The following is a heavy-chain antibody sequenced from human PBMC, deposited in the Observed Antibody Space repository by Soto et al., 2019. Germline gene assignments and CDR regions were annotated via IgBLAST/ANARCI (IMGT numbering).Heavy chain of an antibody. CDR3: ARGGYSYGYYYYGMDV. J-gene: IGHJ6*02. CDR1: GGSISSYY. Sequence: SETRSRTWTVSGGSISSYYWSWIRQPPGKGLEWIGYIYYSGSTNYNPSLKSRVTISVDTSKNQFSLKLSSVTAADTAVYYCARGGYSYGYYYYGMDVWGQGTTVTVSS. D-gene: IGHD5-18*01. CDR2: IYYSGST. V-gene: IGHV4-59*01.